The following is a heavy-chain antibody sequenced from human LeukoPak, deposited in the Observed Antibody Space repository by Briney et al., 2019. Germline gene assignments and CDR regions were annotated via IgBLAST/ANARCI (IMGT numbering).Heavy chain of an antibody. CDR3: AKDRGGYKRIELDY. V-gene: IGHV3-30*18. D-gene: IGHD5-24*01. CDR1: GFTFSSYC. J-gene: IGHJ4*02. CDR2: ISYDGSNK. Sequence: SGGSLRLSCAASGFTFSSYCMHWVRQAPGKGLEWVAVISYDGSNKYNADSVKGRFTISRDNSKNTLYLQINSLRAENTAVFYCAKDRGGYKRIELDYWGQGTLVTVSS.